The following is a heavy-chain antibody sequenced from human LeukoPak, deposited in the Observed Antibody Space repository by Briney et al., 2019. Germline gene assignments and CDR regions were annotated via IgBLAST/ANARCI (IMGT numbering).Heavy chain of an antibody. Sequence: SETLSLTCAVYGGSFSGYYWSWIRQPPGKGLEWIGEINHSGSTNYNPSLKSRVTISVDTSKNQFSLKLSSVTAADTAVSYCARGSWYNWNYGLDYWGQGTLVTVSS. V-gene: IGHV4-34*01. CDR1: GGSFSGYY. CDR3: ARGSWYNWNYGLDY. J-gene: IGHJ4*02. D-gene: IGHD1-7*01. CDR2: INHSGST.